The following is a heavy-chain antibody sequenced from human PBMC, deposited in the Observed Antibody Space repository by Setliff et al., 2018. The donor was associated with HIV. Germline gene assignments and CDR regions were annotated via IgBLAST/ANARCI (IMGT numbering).Heavy chain of an antibody. CDR3: ARPLLRTNAVYGILGDWFDS. Sequence: PGGSLRLSCAASGFTFDDYAMHWVRQAPGKGLEWVSGISWNSGSIGYADSVKGRFTISRDNAKNSLYLQMNSLRAEDTAVYYCARPLLRTNAVYGILGDWFDSWGRGTLVTVSS. J-gene: IGHJ5*01. CDR1: GFTFDDYA. D-gene: IGHD2-8*01. CDR2: ISWNSGSI. V-gene: IGHV3-9*01.